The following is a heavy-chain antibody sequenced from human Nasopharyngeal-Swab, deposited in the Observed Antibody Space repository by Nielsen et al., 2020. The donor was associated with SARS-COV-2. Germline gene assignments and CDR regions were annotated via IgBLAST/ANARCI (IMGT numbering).Heavy chain of an antibody. D-gene: IGHD1-26*01. Sequence: GSLRLSCAVFGASFSGYYWSRIRQPPGKGLEWIGEINHSGSTNYNPSLKSRVTISVDTSKNQFSLKLSSVTAADTAVYYCATESREDYYYGMDVWGQGTTVTVSS. CDR3: ATESREDYYYGMDV. J-gene: IGHJ6*02. V-gene: IGHV4-34*01. CDR1: GASFSGYY. CDR2: INHSGST.